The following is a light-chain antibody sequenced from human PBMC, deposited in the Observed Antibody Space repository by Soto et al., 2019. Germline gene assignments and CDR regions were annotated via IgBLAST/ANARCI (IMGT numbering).Light chain of an antibody. J-gene: IGKJ5*01. V-gene: IGKV3D-11*01. CDR3: QQRSGSPSIT. CDR1: RGISRY. Sequence: EIVMTQSPDTLSVSPGEGATLSCRASRGISRYLAWYQHQPGQAPRLLIYDASRRATGIPVRFSGSGSGTDFTLTISSLEPEDFAVYFCQQRSGSPSITFGQGTRLEIK. CDR2: DAS.